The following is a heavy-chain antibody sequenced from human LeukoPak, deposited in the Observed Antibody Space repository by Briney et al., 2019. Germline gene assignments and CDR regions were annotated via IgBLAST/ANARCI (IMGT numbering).Heavy chain of an antibody. CDR2: IYYGGST. CDR1: GGSISSYY. Sequence: PSETLSLTCTVSGGSISSYYWSWIRQPPGKGLEWIGYIYYGGSTNYNPSLKSRVTISVDTSKNQFSLKLSSVTAADTAVYYCARHEVRGIESWFDPWGQGTLVTVSS. D-gene: IGHD3-10*01. CDR3: ARHEVRGIESWFDP. V-gene: IGHV4-59*08. J-gene: IGHJ5*02.